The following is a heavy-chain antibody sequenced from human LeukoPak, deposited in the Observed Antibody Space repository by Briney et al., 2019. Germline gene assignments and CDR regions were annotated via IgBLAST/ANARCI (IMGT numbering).Heavy chain of an antibody. D-gene: IGHD2-21*02. CDR3: AREKAAYCTGDCHSFDR. J-gene: IGHJ5*02. Sequence: SETLSLTCTVSGGSISSYYWSWIRQPAGKGLEWIGRIYTSGSTNYNPSLKSRVTISIDTSKNQFFLKVTSVTAADTATYFCAREKAAYCTGDCHSFDRWGQGILVTVSS. CDR1: GGSISSYY. CDR2: IYTSGST. V-gene: IGHV4-4*07.